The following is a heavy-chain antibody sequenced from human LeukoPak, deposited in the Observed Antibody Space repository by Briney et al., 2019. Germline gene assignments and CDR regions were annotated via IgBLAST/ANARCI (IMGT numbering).Heavy chain of an antibody. D-gene: IGHD3-9*01. V-gene: IGHV4-59*08. Sequence: PSETLSLTCTVSGGSISSYYWSWIRQPPGKGLEWLGSIYYSGSTYYNPSLKSRVTISVDTSKNQFSLKLSSVTAADTAVYYCARQEYYDILTSFDYWGQGTLVTVSS. CDR2: IYYSGST. J-gene: IGHJ4*02. CDR3: ARQEYYDILTSFDY. CDR1: GGSISSYY.